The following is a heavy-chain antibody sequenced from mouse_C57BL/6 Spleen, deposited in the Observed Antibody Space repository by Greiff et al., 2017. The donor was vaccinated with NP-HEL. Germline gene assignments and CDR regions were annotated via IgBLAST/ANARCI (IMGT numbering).Heavy chain of an antibody. J-gene: IGHJ2*01. CDR1: GYTFTDYY. V-gene: IGHV1-26*01. CDR2: INPNNGGT. D-gene: IGHD1-1*01. CDR3: ARETYYGSSPDY. Sequence: EVQLQQSGPELVKPGASVKISCKASGYTFTDYYMNWVKQSHGKSLEWIGDINPNNGGTSYNQKFKGKATLTVDKSSSTAYMELRSLTSEDSAVYYWARETYYGSSPDYWGQGTTLTVSS.